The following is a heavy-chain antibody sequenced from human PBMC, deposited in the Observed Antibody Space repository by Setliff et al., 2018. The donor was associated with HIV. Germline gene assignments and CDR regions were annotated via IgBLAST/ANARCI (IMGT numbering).Heavy chain of an antibody. Sequence: GESLKISCKTSGYSFTNHWVGWVRQMPANGLEWMGLIWPDDSDTRYSPSFQGQVTISADKSISTAYLRWSSLKASDTAMYYCATSDYGGNSGHFQHWGQGTLVTVSS. J-gene: IGHJ1*01. CDR3: ATSDYGGNSGHFQH. CDR1: GYSFTNHW. V-gene: IGHV5-51*01. D-gene: IGHD4-17*01. CDR2: IWPDDSDT.